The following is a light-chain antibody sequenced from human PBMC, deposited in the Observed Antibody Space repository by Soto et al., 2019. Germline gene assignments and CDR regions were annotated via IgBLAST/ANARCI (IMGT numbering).Light chain of an antibody. V-gene: IGKV1-39*01. CDR1: ESISFY. Sequence: DILLTQSPSSLSASVGDRVTITCRASESISFYLNWYQQKPGKPPKLLIYAASNLFGGVPSRFSASGHGTDFTLTISSLQREDFATYYCQQNYSTFGQGTKVEMK. CDR2: AAS. CDR3: QQNYST. J-gene: IGKJ1*01.